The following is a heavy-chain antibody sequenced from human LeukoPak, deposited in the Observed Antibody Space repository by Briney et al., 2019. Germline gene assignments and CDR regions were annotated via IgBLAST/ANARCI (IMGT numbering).Heavy chain of an antibody. CDR3: TTDRRLNCRSTSCYPLELPPDY. V-gene: IGHV3-15*01. J-gene: IGHJ4*02. CDR2: IKSKTDGGTR. Sequence: KPGGSLRLSCAASGFTFSNAWMSWVRQAPGKGLEWVGRIKSKTDGGTRDYAAPVKGRFTISRDDSKNTLYVQMSRLKTEDTAVYFCTTDRRLNCRSTSCYPLELPPDYWGQGTLVTVSS. CDR1: GFTFSNAW. D-gene: IGHD2-2*01.